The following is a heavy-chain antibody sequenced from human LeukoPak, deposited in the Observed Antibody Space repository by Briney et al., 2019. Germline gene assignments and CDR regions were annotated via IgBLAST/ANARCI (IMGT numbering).Heavy chain of an antibody. CDR3: ARLPEYSSPSDY. Sequence: SETLSLTCTVSGGSISSSSYYWGWIRQPPGKGLEWIGSIYYSGRTYYNPSLKSRVTISVDTSKNHFSLKLTSVTAADTAVYYCARLPEYSSPSDYWGQGTLVTVSS. V-gene: IGHV4-39*07. CDR2: IYYSGRT. J-gene: IGHJ4*02. D-gene: IGHD6-6*01. CDR1: GGSISSSSYY.